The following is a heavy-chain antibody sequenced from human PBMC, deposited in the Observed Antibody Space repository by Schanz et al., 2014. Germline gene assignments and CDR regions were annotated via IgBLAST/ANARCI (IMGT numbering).Heavy chain of an antibody. CDR1: GFTFSSYG. CDR2: ISLDGSNQ. CDR3: ARDYKSDLSSPRHDAFDV. J-gene: IGHJ3*01. Sequence: QVHLVESGGGVVQPGRSLRLSCAASGFTFSSYGMHWVRQAPGKGLEWVAIISLDGSNQYYADSVKGRFTISRDNSKTTLYLKKNSVRAEDTAVYFCARDYKSDLSSPRHDAFDVWGQGTVVTVSS. V-gene: IGHV3-30*03. D-gene: IGHD2-21*02.